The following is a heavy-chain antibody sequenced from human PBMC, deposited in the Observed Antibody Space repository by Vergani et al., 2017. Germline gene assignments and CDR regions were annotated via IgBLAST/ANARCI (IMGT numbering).Heavy chain of an antibody. CDR3: ARGHIVVVPAAMNVDAFDI. CDR1: GFTFSSYA. CDR2: ISYDGSNK. Sequence: QVQLQESGGGVVQPGRSLRLSCAASGFTFSSYAMHWVRQAPGKGLEWVAVISYDGSNKYYADSVKGRFTISRDNSKNTLYLQMNSLRAEDTAVYYCARGHIVVVPAAMNVDAFDIWGQGTMVTVSS. D-gene: IGHD2-2*01. J-gene: IGHJ3*02. V-gene: IGHV3-30-3*01.